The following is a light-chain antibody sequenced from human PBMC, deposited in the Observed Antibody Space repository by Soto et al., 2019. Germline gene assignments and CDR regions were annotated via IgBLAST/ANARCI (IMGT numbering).Light chain of an antibody. J-gene: IGLJ3*02. CDR2: EVT. V-gene: IGLV2-18*02. Sequence: QSVLTQPPSVSGSPGQSVTISCIGTSSDVGSYNRVSWYQQPPGPAPKLMIYEVTNRPSGVPNRFSASKSGNTASLTIAGLQAEYEADYYCPSYTSSRTWVFGGGTKLTVL. CDR1: SSDVGSYNR. CDR3: PSYTSSRTWV.